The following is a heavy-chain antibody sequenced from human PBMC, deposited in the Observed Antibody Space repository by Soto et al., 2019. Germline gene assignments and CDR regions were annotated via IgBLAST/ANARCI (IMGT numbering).Heavy chain of an antibody. CDR2: IYYSGST. D-gene: IGHD6-6*01. J-gene: IGHJ6*03. CDR3: ASAVQNYYYYYMDV. CDR1: GGSISSSRYY. Sequence: SETLSLTCTVSGGSISSSRYYWGWIRQPPGKGLEWIGSIYYSGSTYYNPSLKSRVTISVDTSKNQFSLKLSSVTAADTAVYYCASAVQNYYYYYMDVWGKGTTVTVSS. V-gene: IGHV4-39*01.